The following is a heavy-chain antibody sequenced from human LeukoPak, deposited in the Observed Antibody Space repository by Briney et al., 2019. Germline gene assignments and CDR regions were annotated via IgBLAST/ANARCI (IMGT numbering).Heavy chain of an antibody. V-gene: IGHV4-59*01. J-gene: IGHJ4*02. CDR1: GGSISPYY. D-gene: IGHD6-6*01. Sequence: SETLSLTCTVSGGSISPYYWSWIRQPPGQGLEWIGYIYYSGTTKYNPSLRSPVTMSVDTSKNQFSLNLFSVTAADTAVYYCARPDPYSSSFFEYWGQGTLVTVSS. CDR2: IYYSGTT. CDR3: ARPDPYSSSFFEY.